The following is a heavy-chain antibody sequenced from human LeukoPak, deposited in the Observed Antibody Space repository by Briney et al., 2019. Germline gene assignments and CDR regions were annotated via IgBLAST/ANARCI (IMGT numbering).Heavy chain of an antibody. CDR1: GFTFTNYA. V-gene: IGHV3-64D*09. CDR2: ISSNGAST. D-gene: IGHD3-9*01. J-gene: IGHJ3*02. CDR3: VKDSRFDPNAFGI. Sequence: PGGSLRLSCSASGFTFTNYAMHWVRQAPGKGLEYVSGISSNGASTYYADSVKGRFTISRDNSKNTLYLQMSSLRPEDTAMYYCVKDSRFDPNAFGIWGQGTMVTVSS.